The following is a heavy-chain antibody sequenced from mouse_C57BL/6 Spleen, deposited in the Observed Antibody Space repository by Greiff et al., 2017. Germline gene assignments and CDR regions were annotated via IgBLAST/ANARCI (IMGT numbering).Heavy chain of an antibody. Sequence: EVTLMESEGGLVQPGSSMKLSCTASGFTFSDYYMAWVRQVPEKGLEWVANINYDGSSTYYLDSLKSRFIISRDNAKNILYLKKSSLKSEDTATYYCARDGDWYFDVWGTGTTVTVSS. CDR3: ARDGDWYFDV. CDR1: GFTFSDYY. J-gene: IGHJ1*03. CDR2: INYDGSST. V-gene: IGHV5-16*01.